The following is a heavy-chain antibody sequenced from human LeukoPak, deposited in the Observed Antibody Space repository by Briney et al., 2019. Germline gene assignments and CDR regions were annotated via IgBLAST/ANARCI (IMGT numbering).Heavy chain of an antibody. CDR1: GFTFSSYW. V-gene: IGHV3-73*01. D-gene: IGHD3-22*01. J-gene: IGHJ6*03. CDR3: TRGYYDSSFLPNYYYYMDV. Sequence: GGSLRLSCAASGFTFSSYWMTWVRQASGKGLEWVGRIRNKANSYATAYAASVKGRFTISRDDSKNTAYLQMNSLKTEDTAVYYCTRGYYDSSFLPNYYYYMDVWGKGTTVTISS. CDR2: IRNKANSYAT.